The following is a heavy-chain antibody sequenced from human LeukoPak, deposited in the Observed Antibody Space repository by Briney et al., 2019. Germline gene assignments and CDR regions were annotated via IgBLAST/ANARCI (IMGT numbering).Heavy chain of an antibody. CDR2: IYPDDSDT. J-gene: IGHJ4*02. V-gene: IGHV5-51*01. D-gene: IGHD6-13*01. CDR3: ARHSGRGSSSWYYY. Sequence: GESLKISCKGSGYSFPNYWIGWMRQKPGKGLEWMGIIYPDDSDTRYSPSFQGHVTISADKSISTAYLQWSSLKASDTAMYYCARHSGRGSSSWYYYWGQGTLVTVSS. CDR1: GYSFPNYW.